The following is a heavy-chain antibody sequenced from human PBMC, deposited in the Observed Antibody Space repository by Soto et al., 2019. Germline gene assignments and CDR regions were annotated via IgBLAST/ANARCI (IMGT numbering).Heavy chain of an antibody. Sequence: EVQLLESGGGLVQPGGSLRLSCAASGFTFNNYAMSWVRQAPGKGLEWVSTITGGGAGTYYADSVKGRFTISRDNSNNMLYLQMNSLRVEDTALYYCAKCFHNYAADNFDNWGQGTLVTVSS. CDR2: ITGGGAGT. CDR1: GFTFNNYA. D-gene: IGHD4-4*01. V-gene: IGHV3-23*01. J-gene: IGHJ4*02. CDR3: AKCFHNYAADNFDN.